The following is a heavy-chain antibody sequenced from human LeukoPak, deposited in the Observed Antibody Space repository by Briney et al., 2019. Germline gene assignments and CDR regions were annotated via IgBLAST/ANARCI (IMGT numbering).Heavy chain of an antibody. J-gene: IGHJ4*02. Sequence: GRSLRLSCAGSGFIFNNYATHWVRQPPGKGLEWVSGISWNSGSIDYADSVKGRFTISRDNAKNSLYLQMSSLRVEDTAFYYCAKDNRRHYTSGPNPDSLHWGQGALVTVSS. CDR2: ISWNSGSI. CDR3: AKDNRRHYTSGPNPDSLH. D-gene: IGHD6-19*01. CDR1: GFIFNNYA. V-gene: IGHV3-9*01.